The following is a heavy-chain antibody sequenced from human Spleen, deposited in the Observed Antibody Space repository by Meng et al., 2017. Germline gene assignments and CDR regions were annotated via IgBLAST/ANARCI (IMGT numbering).Heavy chain of an antibody. CDR3: ASRVVAVAGTEYFQH. V-gene: IGHV3-21*04. D-gene: IGHD6-19*01. CDR1: GFTFSSYS. Sequence: GGSLRLSCAASGFTFSSYSMNWVRQAPGKGLEWVSSISSSSSYIYYADSVKGRFTISRDNAKNSLYLQMNSLRAEDTAVYYCASRVVAVAGTEYFQHWGQGTLVTVSS. CDR2: ISSSSSYI. J-gene: IGHJ1*01.